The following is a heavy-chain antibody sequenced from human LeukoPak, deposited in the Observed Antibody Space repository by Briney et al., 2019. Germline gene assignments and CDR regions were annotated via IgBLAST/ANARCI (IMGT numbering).Heavy chain of an antibody. D-gene: IGHD1-14*01. Sequence: GGSLRLSCAASGFIFSSYSMSWVRQAPGMGLEWVSVITGSGGNTYYADSVKGRFTISKDNAKNSLYLQMNSLRAEDTAVYYCAREAHRAPGAFDIWGQGTMVTVSS. CDR3: AREAHRAPGAFDI. V-gene: IGHV3-23*01. CDR1: GFIFSSYS. CDR2: ITGSGGNT. J-gene: IGHJ3*02.